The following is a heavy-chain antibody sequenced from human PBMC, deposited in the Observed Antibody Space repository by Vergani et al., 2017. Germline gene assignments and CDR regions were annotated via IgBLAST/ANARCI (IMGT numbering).Heavy chain of an antibody. J-gene: IGHJ4*02. CDR2: LCPSGST. CDR1: GAPISYWC. D-gene: IGHD7-27*01. CDR3: ATGAGPFDN. Sequence: QVQMQESGPGLVQTSETLSLTCSASGAPISYWCWSWLRQPAGKGLEWIGRLCPSGSTNYKPSLKSRVTMSIDTSKNQFSLKLTSVTAADTAVYYCATGAGPFDNWGQGTLVIVSS. V-gene: IGHV4-4*07.